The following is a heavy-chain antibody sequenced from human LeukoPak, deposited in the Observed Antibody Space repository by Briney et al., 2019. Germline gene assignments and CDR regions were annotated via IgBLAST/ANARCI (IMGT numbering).Heavy chain of an antibody. Sequence: SETLSLTCTVSGGSISSSSYYWGWIRQPPGKGLEWIGSIYYSGSTNYNPSLKSRVTISVDTSKNQFSLKLSSVTAADTAVYYCARQRYDYVWGSYRPFDYWGQGTLVTVSS. D-gene: IGHD3-16*02. V-gene: IGHV4-39*01. CDR2: IYYSGST. CDR1: GGSISSSSYY. CDR3: ARQRYDYVWGSYRPFDY. J-gene: IGHJ4*02.